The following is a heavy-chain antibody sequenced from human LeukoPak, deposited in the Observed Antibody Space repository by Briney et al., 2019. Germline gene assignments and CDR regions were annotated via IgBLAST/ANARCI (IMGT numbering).Heavy chain of an antibody. V-gene: IGHV4-59*08. CDR1: RDSISSYS. CDR3: ARLIYGSGSYYKDY. Sequence: SETLSLTCTASRDSISSYSWSWIRQPPGKGLEWIGDIYSSGTTKYNPSLKSRVTISVDMSRNQFSLKLTSVTAADTAVYYCARLIYGSGSYYKDYWGQGTLVTVSS. CDR2: IYSSGTT. D-gene: IGHD3-10*01. J-gene: IGHJ4*02.